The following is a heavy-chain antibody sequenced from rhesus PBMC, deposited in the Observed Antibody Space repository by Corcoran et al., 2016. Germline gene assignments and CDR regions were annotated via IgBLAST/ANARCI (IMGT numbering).Heavy chain of an antibody. Sequence: EVQLVESEGGLVQHGGSLRISCAASGFTFSSYGMSWVRQAPGKGLEWVSYISNGGGSTYYADSGKGRFTISIDNSKSPLSLQMNSLRAEDTAVYYCARRLATVTLSYFDYWGQGVLVTVSS. J-gene: IGHJ4*01. V-gene: IGHV3S5*01. D-gene: IGHD5-36*02. CDR3: ARRLATVTLSYFDY. CDR2: ISNGGGST. CDR1: GFTFSSYG.